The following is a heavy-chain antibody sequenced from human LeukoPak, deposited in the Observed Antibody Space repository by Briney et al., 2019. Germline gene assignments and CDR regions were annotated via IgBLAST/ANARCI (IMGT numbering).Heavy chain of an antibody. Sequence: QPGRSLRLSCAASGFIFSNYAMHWVRQAPGKGLEWVAVISYDGNNKYYADSVKGRFTISRDNSKSTLYLQMDSLRAEDTAVYYCGYGVGSARYYDCRGRGTLVTVSS. CDR2: ISYDGNNK. CDR1: GFIFSNYA. D-gene: IGHD3-3*01. J-gene: IGHJ4*02. CDR3: GYGVGSARYYDC. V-gene: IGHV3-30-3*01.